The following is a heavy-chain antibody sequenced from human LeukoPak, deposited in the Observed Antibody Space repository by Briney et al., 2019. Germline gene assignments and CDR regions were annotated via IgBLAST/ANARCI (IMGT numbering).Heavy chain of an antibody. V-gene: IGHV1-46*01. D-gene: IGHD6-13*01. CDR2: INPSGSST. CDR1: GYSFTSHY. Sequence: GASVKVSCKASGYSFTSHYMHWVRQAPGQGLEWMGLINPSGSSTLYAQKFQGRVTMTRDMSTSTAYMELRSLRSDDTAVYYCARIHSSSWYFALWGQGTLVTVSS. CDR3: ARIHSSSWYFAL. J-gene: IGHJ4*02.